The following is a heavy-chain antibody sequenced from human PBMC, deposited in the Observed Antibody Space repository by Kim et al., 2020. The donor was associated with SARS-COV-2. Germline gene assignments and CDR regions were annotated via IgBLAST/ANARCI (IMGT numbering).Heavy chain of an antibody. Sequence: GGSLRLSCAASGFTFSSYAMHWVRQAPGKGLEWVAVISYDGSNKYYADSVKGRFTISRDNSKNTLYLQMNSLRAEDTAVYYCARDWFELGLRWLQLVGIEGYSMDVWGQGTTVSVSS. CDR2: ISYDGSNK. CDR1: GFTFSSYA. J-gene: IGHJ6*02. CDR3: ARDWFELGLRWLQLVGIEGYSMDV. D-gene: IGHD5-12*01. V-gene: IGHV3-30*04.